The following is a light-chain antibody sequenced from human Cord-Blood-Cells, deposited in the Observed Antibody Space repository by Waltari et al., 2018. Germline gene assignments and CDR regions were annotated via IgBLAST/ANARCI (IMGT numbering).Light chain of an antibody. CDR2: DVS. CDR1: SSDVGGSNY. Sequence: QSALTQPDSVSGSPGQSITIPCTGTSSDVGGSNYVSWYQQHPGKAPKLIIYDVSKRPSGVSNRFSGSKSGNTASLTISGLQAEDEADYYCSSYTSSSTWVFGGGTKLTVL. V-gene: IGLV2-14*03. J-gene: IGLJ3*02. CDR3: SSYTSSSTWV.